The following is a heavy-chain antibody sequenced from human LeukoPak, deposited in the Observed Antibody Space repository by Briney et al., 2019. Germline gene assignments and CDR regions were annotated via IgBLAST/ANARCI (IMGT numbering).Heavy chain of an antibody. J-gene: IGHJ4*02. V-gene: IGHV3-21*06. CDR3: ATETNGRHSDY. D-gene: IGHD1-14*01. CDR2: IGPTGSDR. Sequence: GGSLRLSCTASGLTFSTSGFNWVRQAPGKGLEWVASIGPTGSDRYHADSIKGRFTISRDNANNFLYLQMNSLRAEDTAVYYCATETNGRHSDYWGQGTLLTVPS. CDR1: GLTFSTSG.